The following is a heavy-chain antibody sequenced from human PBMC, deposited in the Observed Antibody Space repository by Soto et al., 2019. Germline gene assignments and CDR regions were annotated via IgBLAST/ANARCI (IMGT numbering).Heavy chain of an antibody. CDR3: AKDKVPVVVTAPLDY. D-gene: IGHD2-21*02. Sequence: QVQLVESGGGVVQPGRSLRLSCAASGFTFSSYGMHWVRQAPGKGLEWVAVISYDGGNKYYADSVKGRFTISRDNSKNTLYLQMNSLRAEDTAVYYCAKDKVPVVVTAPLDYWGQGTLVTVSS. V-gene: IGHV3-30*18. CDR2: ISYDGGNK. CDR1: GFTFSSYG. J-gene: IGHJ4*02.